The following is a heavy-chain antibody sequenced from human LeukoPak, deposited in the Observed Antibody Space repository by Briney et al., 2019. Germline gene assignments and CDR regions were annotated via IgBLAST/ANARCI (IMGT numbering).Heavy chain of an antibody. CDR1: GGSISSGGYY. D-gene: IGHD2-21*01. J-gene: IGHJ6*03. Sequence: SETLSLTCTVSGGSISSGGYYWSWIRQPPGKGLEWIGYIYHSGSTYYNPSLKSRVTISVDRSKNQFSLKLSSVTAADTAVYYCARDLKTWSQRDCGGDCQEYYYYMDVWGKGTTVTVSS. CDR3: ARDLKTWSQRDCGGDCQEYYYYMDV. CDR2: IYHSGST. V-gene: IGHV4-30-2*01.